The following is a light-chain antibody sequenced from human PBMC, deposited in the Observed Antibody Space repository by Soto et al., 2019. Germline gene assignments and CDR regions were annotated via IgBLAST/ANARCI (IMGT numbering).Light chain of an antibody. Sequence: QSALTQPASVSGSPVQSTTISCTGTSSDIGGYNYVSWYQQLPGEAPKLIIYDVSDRPSGVSTRFSGSKSGNTASLTISGLQAEDEGDYYCSSFTSRHTYVFGTGTKLTVL. CDR3: SSFTSRHTYV. CDR1: SSDIGGYNY. J-gene: IGLJ1*01. CDR2: DVS. V-gene: IGLV2-14*01.